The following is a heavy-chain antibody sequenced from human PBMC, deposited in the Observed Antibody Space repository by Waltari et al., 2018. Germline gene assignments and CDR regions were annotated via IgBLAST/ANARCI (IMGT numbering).Heavy chain of an antibody. CDR3: ARSGRQENWFDP. CDR1: GYTFTANY. CDR2: IHPNSGAT. Sequence: QVQLVQSGAEVKRPGASVKVSCKASGYTFTANYVHWVRQAPGQGLEWMGWIHPNSGATDYAQQFQGRVTMTLDTSISTLYMELSRLGSDDTAVYYCARSGRQENWFDPWGQGILVTVSS. V-gene: IGHV1-2*02. J-gene: IGHJ5*02. D-gene: IGHD2-15*01.